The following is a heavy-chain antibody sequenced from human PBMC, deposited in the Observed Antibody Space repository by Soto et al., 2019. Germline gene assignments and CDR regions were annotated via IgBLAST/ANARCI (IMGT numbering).Heavy chain of an antibody. D-gene: IGHD6-25*01. Sequence: SGPTLVNPTQTLTLTCTFSGFSFTTSGVGVGWIRQPPGKALEGLALIYWDDDKRYSPSLKSRLTITKDTSKNQVVLTMTNMDPVDAATSVCSCGSGLPGERPDWFDPWGQGTLVTVSS. V-gene: IGHV2-5*02. J-gene: IGHJ5*02. CDR3: SCGSGLPGERPDWFDP. CDR1: GFSFTTSGVG. CDR2: IYWDDDK.